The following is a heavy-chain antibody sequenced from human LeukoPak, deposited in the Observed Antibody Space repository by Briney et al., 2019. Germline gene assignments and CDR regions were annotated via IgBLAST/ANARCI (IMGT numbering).Heavy chain of an antibody. Sequence: SVKVSCKASGGTFSSYAISWVRQAPGQGLGWMGGIIPIFGTANYAQKFQGRVTITADKSTSTAYMELSSLRSEDTAVYYCARVGRIGELRFSYWGQGTLVTVSS. D-gene: IGHD1-26*01. J-gene: IGHJ4*02. CDR3: ARVGRIGELRFSY. CDR2: IIPIFGTA. CDR1: GGTFSSYA. V-gene: IGHV1-69*06.